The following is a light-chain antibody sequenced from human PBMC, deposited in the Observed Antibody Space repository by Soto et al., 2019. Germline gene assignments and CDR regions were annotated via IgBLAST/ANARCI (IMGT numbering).Light chain of an antibody. CDR2: EVS. V-gene: IGLV2-23*02. CDR3: CSYAGSSTFRL. J-gene: IGLJ3*02. Sequence: QSVLTQPASVSGSPGQSITISCTGTSSDVGSYNLVSWYQQHSGKAPKLIIYEVSKWPSGVSNRFSGSKSGSTASLTISGLQAEDEADYYCCSYAGSSTFRLFGGGTKLTVL. CDR1: SSDVGSYNL.